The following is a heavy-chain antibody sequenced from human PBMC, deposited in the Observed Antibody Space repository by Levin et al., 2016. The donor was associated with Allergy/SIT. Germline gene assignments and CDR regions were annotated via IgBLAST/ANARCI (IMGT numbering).Heavy chain of an antibody. CDR3: ARHRIVPMAYAIHFDH. Sequence: SETLSLTCAVYGAPFSGYYWIWVRQPPGKGLEWIGEINHGGSTDYNPSLKSRVTVSVDTSKNQISLNLRSVSAADTAVYYCARHRIVPMAYAIHFDHWGQGTLVTVSS. J-gene: IGHJ4*02. CDR1: GAPFSGYY. CDR2: INHGGST. V-gene: IGHV4-34*01. D-gene: IGHD2-8*01.